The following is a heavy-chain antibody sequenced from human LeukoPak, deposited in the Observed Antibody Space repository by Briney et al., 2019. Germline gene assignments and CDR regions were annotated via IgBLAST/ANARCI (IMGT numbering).Heavy chain of an antibody. J-gene: IGHJ4*02. V-gene: IGHV3-30*18. Sequence: AGGSLRLSCAASGFTFSSYGMHWVRQAPGKGLEWVAVISYDGSNKYYADSVKGRFTISRDNSKNTLYLQMNSLRAEDTAVYYCAKDVMVRGWTSYDYWGQGTLVTVSS. CDR2: ISYDGSNK. D-gene: IGHD3-10*01. CDR3: AKDVMVRGWTSYDY. CDR1: GFTFSSYG.